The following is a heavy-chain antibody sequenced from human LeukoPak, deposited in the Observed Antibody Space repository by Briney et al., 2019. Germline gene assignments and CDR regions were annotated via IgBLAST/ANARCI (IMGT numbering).Heavy chain of an antibody. CDR1: GFTFSRDW. Sequence: GGPLRLSCAASGFTFSRDWMLWVRQAPGKGLVWVSRISDDGSITTYAAYVQGRFTISRDKAKSTVFLEMNSLRVEDTAVYFCVRRYYEYRVYDRDFDFWGQGILVTVSS. D-gene: IGHD5/OR15-5a*01. J-gene: IGHJ4*02. CDR3: VRRYYEYRVYDRDFDF. CDR2: ISDDGSIT. V-gene: IGHV3-74*03.